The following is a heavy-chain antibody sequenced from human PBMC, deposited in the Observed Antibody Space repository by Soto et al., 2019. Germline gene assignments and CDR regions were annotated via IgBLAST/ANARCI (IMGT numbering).Heavy chain of an antibody. CDR1: GFTFSNAW. V-gene: IGHV3-15*01. CDR2: IKSKTDGGTT. J-gene: IGHJ6*03. Sequence: GGSLRLSCAASGFTFSNAWMSWVRQAPGKGLEWVGRIKSKTDGGTTDYAAPVKGRFTISRDDSKNTLYLQMNSLKTEDPAVYYCTTDPSRDYDFWSGYRDPDFYYYYYMDVWGKGTTVTVSS. CDR3: TTDPSRDYDFWSGYRDPDFYYYYYMDV. D-gene: IGHD3-3*01.